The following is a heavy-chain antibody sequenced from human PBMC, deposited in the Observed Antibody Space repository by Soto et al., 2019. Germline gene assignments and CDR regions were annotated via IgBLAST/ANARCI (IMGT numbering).Heavy chain of an antibody. CDR3: ANNDYGFPDKTDY. CDR2: ISGSGGST. Sequence: PGGSLRLSCAASGFTFSSYAMSWVRQAPGKGLEWVSAISGSGGSTYYADSVKGRFTISRDNSKNTLYLQMNSLRAEDTAVYYCANNDYGFPDKTDYWGQGTLVTVSS. V-gene: IGHV3-23*01. D-gene: IGHD3-10*01. J-gene: IGHJ4*02. CDR1: GFTFSSYA.